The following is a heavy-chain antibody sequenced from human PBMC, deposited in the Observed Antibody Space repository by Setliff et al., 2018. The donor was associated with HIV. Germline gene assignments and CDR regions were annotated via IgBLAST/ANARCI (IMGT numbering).Heavy chain of an antibody. D-gene: IGHD3-22*01. J-gene: IGHJ5*02. CDR1: GYPFTSYG. Sequence: GASVKVSCKASGYPFTSYGICWVRQAPGHGLEWMGYISPYSGDAYYAEKFQGRVTMTTDTSTTAVSMELTNLRSDDTAVYYCAKCSEMLGTPATSSGYYCGWFDPWGQGTLVTVS. CDR3: AKCSEMLGTPATSSGYYCGWFDP. CDR2: ISPYSGDA. V-gene: IGHV1-18*01.